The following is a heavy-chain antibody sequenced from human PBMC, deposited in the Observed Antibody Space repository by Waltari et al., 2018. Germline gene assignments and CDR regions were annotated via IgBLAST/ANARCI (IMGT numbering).Heavy chain of an antibody. J-gene: IGHJ6*02. CDR1: GGSISNLTFY. Sequence: QVQLQESGPGLAKASQTLSLTCDVSGGSISNLTFYWSWIRQPAGKGLEWIGRIYRSGVTDYTTALRGRATMCLDMSKNQFSLTVDSLIAADTAVYYCAVSPDTATSRAAFHFWGPGTTVSVSS. V-gene: IGHV4-61*02. CDR2: IYRSGVT. CDR3: AVSPDTATSRAAFHF. D-gene: IGHD5-18*01.